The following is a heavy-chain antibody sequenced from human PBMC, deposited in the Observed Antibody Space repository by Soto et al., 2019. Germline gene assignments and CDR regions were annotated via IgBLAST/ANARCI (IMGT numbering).Heavy chain of an antibody. CDR2: IHAGNGNT. CDR3: AMAIGRADRYRFDQ. V-gene: IGHV1-3*01. D-gene: IGHD2-2*01. Sequence: VSRKASSTTSGYPYISYATPWVRHAPGQRLEWMGWIHAGNGNTKYSQNFQGRVTITRDTSASTVYMELSSLRSEDTAVYYFAMAIGRADRYRFDQWGQRSIGSVSS. J-gene: IGHJ5*02. CDR1: GYPYISYA.